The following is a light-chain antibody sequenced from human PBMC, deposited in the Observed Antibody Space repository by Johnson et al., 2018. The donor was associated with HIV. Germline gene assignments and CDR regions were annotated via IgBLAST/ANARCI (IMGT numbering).Light chain of an antibody. CDR1: SSNIGNNY. CDR3: GTWDSSLSAGHNKV. V-gene: IGLV1-51*02. Sequence: QPVLTQPPSVSAAPGQKVTISCSGSSSNIGNNYVSWYQQLPGTAPKLLIYENNKRPSGIPDRFSGSKSGTSATLGITGLQTRDEADYYCGTWDSSLSAGHNKVFGTGTKVTVL. J-gene: IGLJ1*01. CDR2: ENN.